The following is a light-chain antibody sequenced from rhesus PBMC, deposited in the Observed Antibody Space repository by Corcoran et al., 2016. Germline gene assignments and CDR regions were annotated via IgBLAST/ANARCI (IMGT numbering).Light chain of an antibody. J-gene: IGKJ4*01. CDR2: ASS. CDR3: QQHNSNPLT. Sequence: DIQMTQSPSSLSASVGDRVTITCQASQGISNWLAWYQQKPGKSPKRRIYASSSLQSGVPSRFSGSGSGTEFTLTISSLQPEDFATYYCQQHNSNPLTFGGGTKVELK. V-gene: IGKV1-33*02. CDR1: QGISNW.